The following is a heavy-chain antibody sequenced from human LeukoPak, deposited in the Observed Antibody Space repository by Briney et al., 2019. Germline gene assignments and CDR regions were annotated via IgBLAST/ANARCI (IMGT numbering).Heavy chain of an antibody. CDR3: ARGETARVDY. V-gene: IGHV3-48*02. J-gene: IGHJ4*02. D-gene: IGHD3-16*01. CDR1: GFTFSTYN. Sequence: GGSLRLSCAASGFTFSTYNMNWVRQAPGRGLEWLSYISSGSSTIYYADSVEGRFTISRDNAKNSLYLQMNSLRDEDTAVYYCARGETARVDYWGQGILVTVSS. CDR2: ISSGSSTI.